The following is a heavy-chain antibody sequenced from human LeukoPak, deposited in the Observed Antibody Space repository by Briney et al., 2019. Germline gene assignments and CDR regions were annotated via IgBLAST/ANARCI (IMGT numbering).Heavy chain of an antibody. V-gene: IGHV3-11*04. Sequence: PGGSLRLSCASSGFTFSDHHMSWIRQAPGKGLEWVSDIGLGGSNIDYADSVKGRFTISRDDARNSLYLQMNSLRAKDTAIYYCARDHVVPGLVFDHWGQGTLVSVSS. CDR3: ARDHVVPGLVFDH. CDR2: IGLGGSNI. CDR1: GFTFSDHH. D-gene: IGHD3-10*01. J-gene: IGHJ4*02.